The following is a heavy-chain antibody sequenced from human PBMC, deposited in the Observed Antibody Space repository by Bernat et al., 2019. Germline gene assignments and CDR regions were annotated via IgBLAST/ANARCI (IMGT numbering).Heavy chain of an antibody. CDR3: AKILSQVDYYWYGADV. Sequence: EVQLLESGGGLVQPGGSLRLSCAASGFTFSSYDMIWVRQAPGKGLEWFSGISGGGDRTYDADSVKGRFTISRDNSKNTLSLQMNSLRAEDTAVYYCAKILSQVDYYWYGADVWGQGTTVTVSS. CDR1: GFTFSSYD. CDR2: ISGGGDRT. V-gene: IGHV3-23*01. D-gene: IGHD2-15*01. J-gene: IGHJ6*02.